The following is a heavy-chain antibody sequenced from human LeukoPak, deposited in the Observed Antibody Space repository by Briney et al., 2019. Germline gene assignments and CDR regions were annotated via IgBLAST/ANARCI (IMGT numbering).Heavy chain of an antibody. J-gene: IGHJ4*02. CDR3: ARNFGTSYNS. CDR2: IYSSGTT. Sequence: GGSLRLSCAASGFTVSSNYMGWVRQAPDKGLEWASVIYSSGTTYYADSVKGRFTISIDISKNTVFLQMNSLRAEDTAVYYCARNFGTSYNSWGQGILVTVSS. CDR1: GFTVSSNY. D-gene: IGHD2-2*01. V-gene: IGHV3-53*01.